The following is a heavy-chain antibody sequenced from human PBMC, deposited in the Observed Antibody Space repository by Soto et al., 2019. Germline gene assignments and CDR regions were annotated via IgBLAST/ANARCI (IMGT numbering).Heavy chain of an antibody. Sequence: SATLSLTCAVSGGPISSSNWWSWVRQPPGKGLEWIGEIYHSGSTNYNPSLKSRVTISVDTSKNQFSLKLSSVTAADTAVYYCAHYDSSGYYFFDYWGQGTLVTVSS. V-gene: IGHV4-4*02. CDR3: AHYDSSGYYFFDY. J-gene: IGHJ4*02. CDR2: IYHSGST. CDR1: GGPISSSNW. D-gene: IGHD3-22*01.